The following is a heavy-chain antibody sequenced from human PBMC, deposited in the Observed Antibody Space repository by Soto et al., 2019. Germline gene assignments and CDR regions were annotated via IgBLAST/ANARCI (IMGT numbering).Heavy chain of an antibody. CDR2: ISSSSSTI. V-gene: IGHV3-48*01. D-gene: IGHD4-17*01. CDR1: GFTFSSYS. CDR3: ARLPTVTDPYWYFDL. Sequence: EVQLVESGGGLVQPGGSLRLSCAASGFTFSSYSMNWVRQAPGKGLEWVSYISSSSSTIYYADSVKGRFTISRDNAKNSLYLQMNSLRAVDTAMYCFARLPTVTDPYWYFDLWGRGTLVTVFS. J-gene: IGHJ2*01.